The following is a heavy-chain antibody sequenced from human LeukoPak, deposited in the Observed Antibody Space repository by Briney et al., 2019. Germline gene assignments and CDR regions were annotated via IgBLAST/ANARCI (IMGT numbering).Heavy chain of an antibody. J-gene: IGHJ4*02. D-gene: IGHD3-3*01. V-gene: IGHV3-7*01. CDR3: ARVFSGRFLEWLPYFDY. Sequence: QSGGSLRLSCAASGFTFSSYWMSWVRQAPGKGLEWVANIKQDGSEKYYVDSVKGRFTIYRDNAKNSLYLQMNSLRAEDTAVYYCARVFSGRFLEWLPYFDYWGQGTLVTVSS. CDR1: GFTFSSYW. CDR2: IKQDGSEK.